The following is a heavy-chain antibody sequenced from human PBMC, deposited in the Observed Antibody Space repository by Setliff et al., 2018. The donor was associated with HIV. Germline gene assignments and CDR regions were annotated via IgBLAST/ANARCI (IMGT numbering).Heavy chain of an antibody. Sequence: GSLRLSCAASGLTFSNAWMNWVRQAPGKGLEWIGEINHSGSTNYNPSLRSRVTINVDTSKSQFSLKLSSVTAADTAVYYCVRDWVRRDCHKNVCYAIDSWGQGTLVTVSS. CDR1: GLTFSNAW. J-gene: IGHJ4*02. V-gene: IGHV4-34*01. CDR3: VRDWVRRDCHKNVCYAIDS. D-gene: IGHD2-8*01. CDR2: INHSGST.